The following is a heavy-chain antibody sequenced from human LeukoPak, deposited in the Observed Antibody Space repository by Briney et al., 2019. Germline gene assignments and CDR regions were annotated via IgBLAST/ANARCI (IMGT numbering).Heavy chain of an antibody. Sequence: ASVKVSCKVSGYTLTELSMHWVRQAPGKGLGWMGGFDPEDGETIYAQKFQGRVTMTEDTSTDTAYMELSSLRSEDTAVYYCATASLEYYYDSPREYYFDYWGQGTLVTVSS. J-gene: IGHJ4*02. V-gene: IGHV1-24*01. D-gene: IGHD3-22*01. CDR2: FDPEDGET. CDR1: GYTLTELS. CDR3: ATASLEYYYDSPREYYFDY.